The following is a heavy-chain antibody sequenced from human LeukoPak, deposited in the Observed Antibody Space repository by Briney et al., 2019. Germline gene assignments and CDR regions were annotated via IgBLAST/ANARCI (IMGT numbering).Heavy chain of an antibody. CDR1: GGSFSDYY. D-gene: IGHD3-22*01. V-gene: IGHV4-34*01. Sequence: SETLSLTCAVDGGSFSDYYWSWIRQPPGKGLEWIGEINHSGSTNYNPSLKSRVTISVDTSKNQFSLKLSSVTAADTAVYYCASLSMITMIYYWGQGTLVTVSS. J-gene: IGHJ4*02. CDR2: INHSGST. CDR3: ASLSMITMIYY.